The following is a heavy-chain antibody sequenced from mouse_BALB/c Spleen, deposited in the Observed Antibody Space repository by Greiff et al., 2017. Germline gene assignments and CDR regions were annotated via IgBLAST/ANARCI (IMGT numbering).Heavy chain of an antibody. V-gene: IGHV1S81*02. J-gene: IGHJ3*01. CDR1: GYTFTSYY. D-gene: IGHD4-1*01. Sequence: VQLQQSGAELVKPGASVKLSCKASGYTFTSYYMYWVKQRPGQGLEWIGEINPSNGGTNFNEKFKSKATLTVDKSSSTAYMQLSSLTSEDSAVYYCTSLTGTWFAYWGQGTLVTVAA. CDR2: INPSNGGT. CDR3: TSLTGTWFAY.